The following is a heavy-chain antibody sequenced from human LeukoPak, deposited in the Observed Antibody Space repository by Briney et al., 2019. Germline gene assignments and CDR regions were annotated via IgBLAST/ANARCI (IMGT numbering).Heavy chain of an antibody. V-gene: IGHV4-34*01. D-gene: IGHD3-10*01. Sequence: SETLSLTCAVYGGSFSGYHWTWIRQPPGKGLEWIGEINHSGSTKYNPSLKSRVTISVDTSKNQFSLKLSSVTAADTAMYYCASPGGDEYYYGSGSQPRDYWGQGTLVTVSS. CDR1: GGSFSGYH. J-gene: IGHJ4*02. CDR3: ASPGGDEYYYGSGSQPRDY. CDR2: INHSGST.